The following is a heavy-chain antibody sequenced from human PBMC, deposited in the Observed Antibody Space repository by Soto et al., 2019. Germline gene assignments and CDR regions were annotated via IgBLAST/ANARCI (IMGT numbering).Heavy chain of an antibody. CDR3: PSAVVVGSHSFQP. D-gene: IGHD2-15*01. CDR2: IYYSGST. Sequence: PLPLTCTFAGCSISSGGYWWRGIRQHPGKCLEWIGYIYYSGSTYYNPSLKSRVTISVDTSKNPFSLQLSSVTAADTALYYSPSAVVVGSHSFQPSGPGTQVPVSS. J-gene: IGHJ1*01. CDR1: GCSISSGGYW. V-gene: IGHV4-31*03.